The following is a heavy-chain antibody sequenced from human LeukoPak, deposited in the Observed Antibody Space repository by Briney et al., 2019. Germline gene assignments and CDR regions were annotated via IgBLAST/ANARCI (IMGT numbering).Heavy chain of an antibody. Sequence: GGSLRLSCAASGFNFSGYAMHWVRQAPGKGLEWVAATSYDGANKYYTDSVKGRFTISRDNSKNTLYVQMNSLRAEDTAVYYCAREGQHIVVVTASSAFDIWGQGTMVTVSS. V-gene: IGHV3-30-3*01. CDR3: AREGQHIVVVTASSAFDI. CDR2: TSYDGANK. CDR1: GFNFSGYA. D-gene: IGHD2-21*02. J-gene: IGHJ3*02.